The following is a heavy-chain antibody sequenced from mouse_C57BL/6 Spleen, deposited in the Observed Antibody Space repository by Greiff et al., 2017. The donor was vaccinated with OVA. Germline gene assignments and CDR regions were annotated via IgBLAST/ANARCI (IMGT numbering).Heavy chain of an antibody. Sequence: EVQLQQSGAELVRPGASVKLSCTASGFNIKDDYMHWVKQRPEQGLEWIGWIDPENGDTEYASKFQGKATITADTSSNTAYLQLSSLTSEDTAVYYCTPWDYYLYYFDYWGQGTTLTVSS. J-gene: IGHJ2*01. D-gene: IGHD1-1*01. CDR1: GFNIKDDY. CDR2: IDPENGDT. V-gene: IGHV14-4*01. CDR3: TPWDYYLYYFDY.